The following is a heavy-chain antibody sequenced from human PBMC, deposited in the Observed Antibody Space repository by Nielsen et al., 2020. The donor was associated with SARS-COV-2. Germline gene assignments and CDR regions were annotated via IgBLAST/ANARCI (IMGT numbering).Heavy chain of an antibody. J-gene: IGHJ4*02. CDR1: GFTFDDYA. CDR2: ISWNSGSI. D-gene: IGHD1-1*01. Sequence: SLKISCAASGFTFDDYAMHWVRQLPGKGLEWVSGISWNSGSIGYADSVKGRFTISRDNAKNSLYLQMNSLRAEDTALYYCAKGYNWNDYYFDYWGQGTLVTVSS. V-gene: IGHV3-9*01. CDR3: AKGYNWNDYYFDY.